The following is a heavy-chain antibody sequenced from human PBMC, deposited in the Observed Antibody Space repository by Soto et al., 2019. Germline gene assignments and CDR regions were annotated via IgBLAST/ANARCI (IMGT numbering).Heavy chain of an antibody. CDR2: SGSV. J-gene: IGHJ4*02. Sequence: QMQLQESGPGLVKPSETLSLNCVVSGGSVSSGDHAWGWIREPPGKGLEWIGYSGSVNYNPSLRSRVTISVYTAKIQFSLRPVSVAAADTAVYYCGRDNWGSSDYWGQGTQVPVSS. CDR1: GGSVSSGDHA. V-gene: IGHV4-61*08. D-gene: IGHD7-27*01. CDR3: GRDNWGSSDY.